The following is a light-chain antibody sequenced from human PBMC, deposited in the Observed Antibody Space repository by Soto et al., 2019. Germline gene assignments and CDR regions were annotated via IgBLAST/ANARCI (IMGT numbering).Light chain of an antibody. V-gene: IGKV1-5*03. CDR2: KAS. CDR1: QSISSW. Sequence: DIQMTQSPSTLSASVGDRVTITCRASQSISSWVAWYQQKPGKAPKLLIYKASSLESGVPSRFSGSGSGTEFTLTISSLQPDDFATYYCQPYNSYPWTFGKGTKVEIK. J-gene: IGKJ1*01. CDR3: QPYNSYPWT.